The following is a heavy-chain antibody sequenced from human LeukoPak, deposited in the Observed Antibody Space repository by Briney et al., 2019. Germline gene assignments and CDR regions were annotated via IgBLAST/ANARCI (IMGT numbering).Heavy chain of an antibody. V-gene: IGHV3-11*04. J-gene: IGHJ6*03. CDR1: GFTFSDYY. CDR2: ISSSGSTI. D-gene: IGHD5-18*01. CDR3: ARVTWIQLWESYYYYMDV. Sequence: PGGSLRLSCAASGFTFSDYYMSWIRQAPGKGLEWVSYISSSGSTIYYADSVKGRFTISRDNAKNSLYLQMNSLRAEDTAVYYCARVTWIQLWESYYYYMDVWGKGTTVTVSS.